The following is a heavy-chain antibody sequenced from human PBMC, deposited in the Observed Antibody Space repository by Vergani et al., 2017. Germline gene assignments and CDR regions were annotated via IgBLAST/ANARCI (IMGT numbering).Heavy chain of an antibody. CDR2: INPNSGGT. V-gene: IGHV1-2*02. CDR3: ARDSRKHSGYDTWGY. D-gene: IGHD5-12*01. CDR1: GYTFTGYY. J-gene: IGHJ4*02. Sequence: QVQLVQSGAEVKKPGASVKVSCKASGYTFTGYYIHWVRQAPGQGLEWMGWINPNSGGTNYAQKFQGRVTMTRDTSISTAYMELNRLKFDDTAVYYCARDSRKHSGYDTWGYWGQGTLVTVSS.